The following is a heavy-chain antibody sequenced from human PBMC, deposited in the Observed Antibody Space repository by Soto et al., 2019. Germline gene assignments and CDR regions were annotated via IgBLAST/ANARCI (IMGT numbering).Heavy chain of an antibody. D-gene: IGHD2-2*01. V-gene: IGHV4-31*03. CDR2: IYYSGST. J-gene: IGHJ6*02. Sequence: TLSFTCTVSGGSISSGGYYWSRIRQHPGKGLEWIGYIYYSGSTYYNPSLKSRVTISVDTSKNQFSLKLSSVTAADPAVYYCARGKYQLLLYYYYGMDVWGQGTTVTFSS. CDR1: GGSISSGGYY. CDR3: ARGKYQLLLYYYYGMDV.